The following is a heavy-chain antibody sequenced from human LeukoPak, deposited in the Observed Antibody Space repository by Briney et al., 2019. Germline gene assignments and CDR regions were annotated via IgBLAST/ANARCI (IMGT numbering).Heavy chain of an antibody. CDR3: ARGLYCSGGSCEPWSDY. J-gene: IGHJ4*02. D-gene: IGHD2-15*01. Sequence: SETLSLTCTVSGDSISSGDYYWSWIRQPAGKGLEWIGRISSSGSTNYNPSLKSRVTISVDTSKNQFSLKLSSVTAADTAVYYCARGLYCSGGSCEPWSDYWGQGTLVTVSS. CDR2: ISSSGST. CDR1: GDSISSGDYY. V-gene: IGHV4-61*02.